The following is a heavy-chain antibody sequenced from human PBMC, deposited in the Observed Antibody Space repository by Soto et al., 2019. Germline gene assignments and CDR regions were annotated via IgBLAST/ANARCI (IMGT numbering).Heavy chain of an antibody. Sequence: SSETLSLTCTVSGGSISSGDYYWSWIRQPPGKGLEWIGYIYYSGSTYYNPSLKSRVTISVDTSKNQFSLKLSSVTAADTAVYYCAREVIHTNPLFDYWGQGTLVTV. V-gene: IGHV4-30-4*01. CDR3: AREVIHTNPLFDY. J-gene: IGHJ4*02. CDR2: IYYSGST. CDR1: GGSISSGDYY. D-gene: IGHD2-21*01.